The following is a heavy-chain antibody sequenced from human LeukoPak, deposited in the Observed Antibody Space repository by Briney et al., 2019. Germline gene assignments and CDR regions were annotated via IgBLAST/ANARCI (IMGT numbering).Heavy chain of an antibody. D-gene: IGHD4-17*01. CDR1: GGSISSGGYY. Sequence: PSETLSLTCTVSGGSISSGGYYWSWIRQHPGKGLEWIGYIYYSGSTYYNPSLKSRVTISVDTSKNQFSLKLSSVTAADTAVYYCARGGHTVLGKDYGDYQDLYYYYGMDVWGQGTTVTVSS. CDR2: IYYSGST. V-gene: IGHV4-31*03. J-gene: IGHJ6*02. CDR3: ARGGHTVLGKDYGDYQDLYYYYGMDV.